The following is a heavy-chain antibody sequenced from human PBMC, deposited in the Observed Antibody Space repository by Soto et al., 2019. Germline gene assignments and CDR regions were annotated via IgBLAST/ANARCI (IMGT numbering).Heavy chain of an antibody. Sequence: QVQLVQSGAEVKKPGSSVKVSCKASGGTFSSYAISWVRQAPGQGLEWMGGIIPIFGTANYAQKFQGRVTMTADESTSTAYMELSSLRSEDTAVYYCARGLRGIQLWFDWFDPWGQGTLVTVSS. V-gene: IGHV1-69*12. CDR1: GGTFSSYA. J-gene: IGHJ5*02. CDR3: ARGLRGIQLWFDWFDP. D-gene: IGHD5-18*01. CDR2: IIPIFGTA.